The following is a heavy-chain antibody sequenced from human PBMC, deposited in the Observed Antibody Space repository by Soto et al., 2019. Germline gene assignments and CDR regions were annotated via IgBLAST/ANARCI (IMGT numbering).Heavy chain of an antibody. Sequence: SSETLSLTCTASGGSISSGGHYWSWIRQHPGKGLEWIGYIYYSGSTYYNPSLKSRVTISVDTSKNQFSLKLSSVTAADTAVYYCARGGYYDSSGYPSENFDYWGQGTLVTVSS. CDR2: IYYSGST. D-gene: IGHD3-22*01. CDR1: GGSISSGGHY. J-gene: IGHJ4*02. V-gene: IGHV4-31*03. CDR3: ARGGYYDSSGYPSENFDY.